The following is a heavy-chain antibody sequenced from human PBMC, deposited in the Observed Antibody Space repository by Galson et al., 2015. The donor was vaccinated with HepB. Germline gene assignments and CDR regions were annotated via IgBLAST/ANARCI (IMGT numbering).Heavy chain of an antibody. V-gene: IGHV6-1*01. CDR3: ARATGGTFDY. D-gene: IGHD1-26*01. CDR2: TYYRSKWNY. CDR1: GDSVSSNYVT. Sequence: CAISGDSVSSNYVTWNWIRQSPSRGLEWLGRTYYRSKWNYDYAVSVKSRIIINPDTSKSQFSLQLNSVSPEDTAAYYCARATGGTFDYWGQGTLVTVSS. J-gene: IGHJ4*02.